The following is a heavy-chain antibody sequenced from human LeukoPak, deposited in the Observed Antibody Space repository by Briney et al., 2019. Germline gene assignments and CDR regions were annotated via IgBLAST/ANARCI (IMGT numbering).Heavy chain of an antibody. Sequence: PGGSLRLSCAASGFTFSSYSMNWVRQAPGKGLEWVSSISSSSSYIYYADSVKGRFTISRDNAKNSLYLQMNSLRAEDTAVYYCARDWIAVAGSYYYYYMDVWGKGTTVTVSS. CDR2: ISSSSSYI. V-gene: IGHV3-21*01. CDR3: ARDWIAVAGSYYYYYMDV. CDR1: GFTFSSYS. J-gene: IGHJ6*03. D-gene: IGHD6-19*01.